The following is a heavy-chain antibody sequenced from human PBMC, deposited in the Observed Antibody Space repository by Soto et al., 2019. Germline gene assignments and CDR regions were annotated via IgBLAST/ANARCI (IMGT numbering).Heavy chain of an antibody. V-gene: IGHV3-23*01. CDR3: ARGKRALITYGPFDP. CDR2: FSGTGGYT. D-gene: IGHD4-17*01. CDR1: GFTLSSYA. J-gene: IGHJ5*02. Sequence: EVQLLESGGDLVQPGGSLRLSCAASGFTLSSYAMSWVRQAPGKGLEWVSTFSGTGGYTYYADSVKGRFTISRDDSKNTLFLHMNSLRAADTAVYYCARGKRALITYGPFDPWGQGTLVTVSS.